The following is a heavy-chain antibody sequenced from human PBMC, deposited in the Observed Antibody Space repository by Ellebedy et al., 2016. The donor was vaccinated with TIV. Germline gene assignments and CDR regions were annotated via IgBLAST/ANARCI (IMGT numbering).Heavy chain of an antibody. CDR2: ISSDGSDK. J-gene: IGHJ3*02. CDR1: GFRFSSYG. CDR3: AKDPGYESADPDAFER. V-gene: IGHV3-30*18. D-gene: IGHD6-13*01. Sequence: GGSLRLXXAASGFRFSSYGMHWVRQAPGKGLEWVAVISSDGSDKYYADSVKGRFTISRDNSTNTLSLQMDSLRPEDTAVYYCAKDPGYESADPDAFERWGQGTMVTVSS.